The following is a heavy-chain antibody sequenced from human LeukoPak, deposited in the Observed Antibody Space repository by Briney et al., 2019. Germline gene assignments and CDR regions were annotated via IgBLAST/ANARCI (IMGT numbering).Heavy chain of an antibody. J-gene: IGHJ4*02. Sequence: PGGSLRLSCAASGFTFSTYAMSWVRQAPGKGLEWVSAISGSGVGTYYADSVKGRVTISRDNSKNTLFLQMNSLRAEDTAIYYCAKEPSCSGGSCYYFDYWGQGTLVTVSS. CDR3: AKEPSCSGGSCYYFDY. D-gene: IGHD2-15*01. CDR1: GFTFSTYA. CDR2: ISGSGVGT. V-gene: IGHV3-23*01.